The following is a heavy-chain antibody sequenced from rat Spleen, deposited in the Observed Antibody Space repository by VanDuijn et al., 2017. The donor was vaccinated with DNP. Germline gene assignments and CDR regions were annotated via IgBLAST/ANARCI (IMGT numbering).Heavy chain of an antibody. CDR1: GFSLTSYN. Sequence: QVQLKESGPGLVQPSQTLSLTCTVAGFSLTSYNVHWVRQPPGKGLEWMGVILKHGATRYNSALKSRLSFSKATSKSQVFLKLNSLQTEDTATYYCARDLIIRDTTSAMDAWGPGTSVTVSS. J-gene: IGHJ4*01. D-gene: IGHD4-3*01. CDR3: ARDLIIRDTTSAMDA. V-gene: IGHV2-41*01. CDR2: ILKHGAT.